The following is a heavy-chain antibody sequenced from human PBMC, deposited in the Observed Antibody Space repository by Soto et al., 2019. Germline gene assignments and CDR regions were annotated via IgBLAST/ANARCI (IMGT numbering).Heavy chain of an antibody. Sequence: EVQLVESGGGLVQPGGSLRLSCAASGFTFSSYSMHWVSLAPGKGLEWVSHITSSRSTTYYADSVKGRFTISRDNAKNSLYLEMNSLRAEDTAVYYCAGVWAGAAFDIWGQGTMVTVSS. CDR3: AGVWAGAAFDI. CDR1: GFTFSSYS. D-gene: IGHD4-17*01. J-gene: IGHJ3*02. CDR2: ITSSRSTT. V-gene: IGHV3-48*01.